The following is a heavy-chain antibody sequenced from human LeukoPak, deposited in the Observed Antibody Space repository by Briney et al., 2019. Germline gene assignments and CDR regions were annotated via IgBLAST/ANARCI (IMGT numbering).Heavy chain of an antibody. CDR3: ARVRRGSQLPDY. V-gene: IGHV3-21*01. J-gene: IGHJ4*02. CDR2: ISSSSSYI. Sequence: GGSLRLSCAASGFTFSSYSMNWVRQAPGKGLEWVSSISSSSSYIYYADSVKGRFTISRDNAKNSLYLQMNSLRAEDTAVYYCARVRRGSQLPDYWGQGTLVTVSS. CDR1: GFTFSSYS. D-gene: IGHD2-2*01.